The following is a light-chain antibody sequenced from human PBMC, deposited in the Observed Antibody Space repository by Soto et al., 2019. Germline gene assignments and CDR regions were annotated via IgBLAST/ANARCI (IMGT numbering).Light chain of an antibody. Sequence: IQLTQSPSSLSVSVGDRVTITCRASQGISTYLAWYQQKSGKAPKPLIYAASTLQRGVPSRFSGSGSGTDFTLTISSRQPEDFSTYYCQQLNNYPPVTFGTGTKVDIK. V-gene: IGKV1-9*01. CDR2: AAS. J-gene: IGKJ3*01. CDR3: QQLNNYPPVT. CDR1: QGISTY.